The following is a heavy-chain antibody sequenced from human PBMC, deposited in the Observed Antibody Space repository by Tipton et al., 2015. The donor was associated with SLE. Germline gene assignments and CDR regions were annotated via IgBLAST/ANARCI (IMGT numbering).Heavy chain of an antibody. J-gene: IGHJ5*02. V-gene: IGHV4-39*07. CDR2: IYRSGST. CDR1: GGSISSSSYY. CDR3: ARINWNYFPDPNWFDP. D-gene: IGHD1-7*01. Sequence: TLSLTCIVSGGSISSSSYYWGWIRQPPGKGLEWIGSIYRSGSTYYNPSLKSRVTISVDTSKNQFSLKLSSATAADTAVYYCARINWNYFPDPNWFDPWGQGTLVTVSS.